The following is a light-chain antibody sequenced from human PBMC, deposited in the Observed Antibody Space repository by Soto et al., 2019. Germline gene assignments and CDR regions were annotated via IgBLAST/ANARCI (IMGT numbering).Light chain of an antibody. J-gene: IGKJ4*01. Sequence: EFVLTQSPGTLSLSPGERATLSCRASQTVRNNYLAWCQQEPGQAPKLLIHDASSRATGIPDRFSGGGSGTDFILTISRLEPEDFAVYYCQQFSSYPLTFGGGTKVDI. V-gene: IGKV3-20*01. CDR2: DAS. CDR3: QQFSSYPLT. CDR1: QTVRNNY.